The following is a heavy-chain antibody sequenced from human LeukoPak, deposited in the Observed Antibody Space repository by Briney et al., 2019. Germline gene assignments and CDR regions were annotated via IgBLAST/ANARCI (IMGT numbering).Heavy chain of an antibody. J-gene: IGHJ4*02. CDR2: IKQDGSEK. CDR1: GFTFSSYW. D-gene: IGHD3-22*01. V-gene: IGHV3-7*01. CDR3: ATEDYYDSSGYYFDY. Sequence: GGSLRLSCAASGFTFSSYWMSWVRQAPGKGLEWVADIKQDGSEKYYVDSVKGRFTISRDNAKNSLYLQMNSLRAEDTAVYYCATEDYYDSSGYYFDYWGQGTLVTVSS.